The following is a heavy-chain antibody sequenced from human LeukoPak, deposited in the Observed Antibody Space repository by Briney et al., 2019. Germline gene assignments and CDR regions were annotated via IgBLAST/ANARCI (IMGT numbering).Heavy chain of an antibody. CDR1: GFSFSNYA. CDR2: ISDSGSDT. V-gene: IGHV3-23*01. CDR3: AKVPYSDYGSGRPPCMDV. D-gene: IGHD3-10*01. J-gene: IGHJ6*02. Sequence: GGSLRLPCAASGFSFSNYAMSWVRQAPGGGLEWVSTISDSGSDTYYADSVKGRFTISRDNSKNTLYLQMTSLRAEDTAIYYCAKVPYSDYGSGRPPCMDVWGQGTTVAVSS.